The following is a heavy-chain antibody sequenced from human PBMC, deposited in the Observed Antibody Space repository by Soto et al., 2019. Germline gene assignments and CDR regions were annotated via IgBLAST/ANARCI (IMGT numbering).Heavy chain of an antibody. CDR2: MNPNSGNT. Sequence: QVQLVQSGAEVKKPGASVKVSCKASGYTFTSYDINWVRQATGQGLEWMGWMNPNSGNTGYAQKFQGRVTMTRNTSISTAYMELSSLRSEDTAVYYCARVFRITIFRRSRWAPGYWGQGTLVTVSS. CDR3: ARVFRITIFRRSRWAPGY. V-gene: IGHV1-8*01. CDR1: GYTFTSYD. D-gene: IGHD3-9*01. J-gene: IGHJ4*02.